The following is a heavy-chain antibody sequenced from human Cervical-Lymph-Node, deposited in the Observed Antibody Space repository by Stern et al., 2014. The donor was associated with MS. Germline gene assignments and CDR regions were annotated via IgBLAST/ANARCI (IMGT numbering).Heavy chain of an antibody. CDR2: IRGKAKNYAT. CDR1: GLSFSDAA. CDR3: SPASAI. Sequence: EMQLVESGGGLVQPGGSLKLSCVVSGLSFSDAAVHWVRQASGKGLEWVGRIRGKAKNYATSYAASVKGRFTLSRADSQNTAYLLMNSLKTEDTAVYYCSPASAIWGQGTAVTVSS. V-gene: IGHV3-73*01. J-gene: IGHJ3*02.